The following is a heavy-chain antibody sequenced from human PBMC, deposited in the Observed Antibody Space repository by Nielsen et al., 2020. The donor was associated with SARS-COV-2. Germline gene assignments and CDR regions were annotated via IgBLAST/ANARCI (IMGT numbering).Heavy chain of an antibody. J-gene: IGHJ6*02. CDR3: AREEYGFGLDV. CDR1: RGSISSGDYY. Sequence: SDTLSLTCTVSRGSISSGDYYWSWIRQPPGKGLEWIGYTFNSGNTYYNPSLRSRVTMSLDTSKNQFSLILTSVTAADTAVYYCAREEYGFGLDVWGQGTTVRVSS. D-gene: IGHD2-2*01. V-gene: IGHV4-30-4*02. CDR2: TFNSGNT.